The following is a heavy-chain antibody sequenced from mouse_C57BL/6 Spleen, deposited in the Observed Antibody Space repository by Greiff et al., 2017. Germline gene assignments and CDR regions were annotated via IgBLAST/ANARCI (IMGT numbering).Heavy chain of an antibody. J-gene: IGHJ3*01. CDR2: IHPNSGST. CDR3: ARGTGTGAWFAY. D-gene: IGHD4-1*01. CDR1: GYTFTSYW. Sequence: QVQLKQPGAELVKPGASVKLSCKASGYTFTSYWMHWVKQRPGQGLEWIGMIHPNSGSTNYNEKFKSKATLTVDKSSSTAYMQLSSLTSEDSAVYYCARGTGTGAWFAYWGQGTLVTVSA. V-gene: IGHV1-64*01.